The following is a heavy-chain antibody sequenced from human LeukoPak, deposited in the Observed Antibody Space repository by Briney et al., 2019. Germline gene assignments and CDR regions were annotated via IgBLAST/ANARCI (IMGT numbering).Heavy chain of an antibody. CDR1: GFSLNTRGMC. J-gene: IGHJ3*02. Sequence: ESGPTLVNPTQTLTLTCAFSGFSLNTRGMCVSWIRQPPGKALEWLARIDWDDDKYYSTSLKTRLSISQDTSKNQVVLTMTNMDPVDTATYYCARNPNYYDNRRGIFDIWGQGTMVTVSS. D-gene: IGHD3-22*01. CDR2: IDWDDDK. V-gene: IGHV2-70*11. CDR3: ARNPNYYDNRRGIFDI.